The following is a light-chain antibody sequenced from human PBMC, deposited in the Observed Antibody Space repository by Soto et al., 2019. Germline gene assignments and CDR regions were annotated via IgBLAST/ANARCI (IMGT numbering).Light chain of an antibody. J-gene: IGLJ3*02. CDR1: SSNIGAGYD. CDR2: DNT. CDR3: QSYDSSLRGLV. V-gene: IGLV1-40*01. Sequence: QLVLTQPPSVSGAPGQRVTISCTGSSSNIGAGYDVHWYRQLPGTAPKLLIYDNTNRPSGVPDRFSGSKSGTSVSLAITGLQADDEADYYCQSYDSSLRGLVFGGGTKVTVL.